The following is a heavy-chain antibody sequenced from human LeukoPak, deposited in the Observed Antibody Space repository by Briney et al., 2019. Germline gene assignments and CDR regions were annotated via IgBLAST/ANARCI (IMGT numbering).Heavy chain of an antibody. CDR3: ARDQAESSGFDY. CDR1: GFTFSSYG. J-gene: IGHJ4*02. Sequence: PGRSLRLSCAASGFTFSSYGMHWVRQAPGKGLEWVAVIWYDRSNKYYADSVKGRFTISRDNSKNTLYLQMNSLRAEDTAVYYCARDQAESSGFDYWGQGTLVTVSS. CDR2: IWYDRSNK. V-gene: IGHV3-33*01. D-gene: IGHD6-6*01.